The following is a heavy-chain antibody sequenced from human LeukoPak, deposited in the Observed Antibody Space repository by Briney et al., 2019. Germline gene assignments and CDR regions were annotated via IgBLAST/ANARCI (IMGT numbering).Heavy chain of an antibody. J-gene: IGHJ4*02. Sequence: SETLSLTCTVSGGSISSYYWSWIRQPPGKGLEWIGYIYYSGSTNYNPSLKSRVTISVDTSKNQFSLKLSSVTAADTAVYYCAREDCSSTGCLIDYWGQGTLVTVSS. V-gene: IGHV4-59*01. CDR2: IYYSGST. CDR3: AREDCSSTGCLIDY. D-gene: IGHD2-2*01. CDR1: GGSISSYY.